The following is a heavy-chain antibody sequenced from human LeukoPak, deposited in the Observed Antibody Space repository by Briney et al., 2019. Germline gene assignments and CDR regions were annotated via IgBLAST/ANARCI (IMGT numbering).Heavy chain of an antibody. CDR3: ARVRLHCSGGSCYSDDAFDI. D-gene: IGHD2-15*01. J-gene: IGHJ3*02. Sequence: SETLSLTCTVSGGSISSYYWSWIRQPPGKGLEWIGYIYYSGSTNYNPSLKSRVTISVDTSKNQFSLKLSSVTAADTAVYYCARVRLHCSGGSCYSDDAFDIRGQGTMVTVSS. V-gene: IGHV4-59*01. CDR2: IYYSGST. CDR1: GGSISSYY.